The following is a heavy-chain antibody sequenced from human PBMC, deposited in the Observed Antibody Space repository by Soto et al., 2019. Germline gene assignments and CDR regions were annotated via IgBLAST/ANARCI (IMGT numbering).Heavy chain of an antibody. Sequence: GASVKVSCKASGGTFSSYTISWVRQAPGQGLEWMGRIIPILGIANYAQKFQGRVTITADKSTSTAYMELSSLRSEDTAVYYCASLSPYGSGSYQQFDPWGQGTLVTVSS. V-gene: IGHV1-69*02. CDR1: GGTFSSYT. D-gene: IGHD3-10*01. CDR3: ASLSPYGSGSYQQFDP. J-gene: IGHJ5*02. CDR2: IIPILGIA.